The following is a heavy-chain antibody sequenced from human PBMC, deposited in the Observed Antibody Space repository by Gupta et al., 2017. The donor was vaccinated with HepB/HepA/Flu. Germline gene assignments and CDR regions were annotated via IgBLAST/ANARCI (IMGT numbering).Heavy chain of an antibody. Sequence: QVQLQQWGAGLLKPSETLSLTCAVYGGSFSGYYWRWIRQPPGKGLEWIGEINHSGSTNYNPSLKSRVTISVDTSKNQFSLKLSSVTAADTAVYYCARGISRGYSSSSPLDYWGQGTLVTVSS. CDR2: INHSGST. CDR1: GGSFSGYY. V-gene: IGHV4-34*01. CDR3: ARGISRGYSSSSPLDY. D-gene: IGHD5-18*01. J-gene: IGHJ4*02.